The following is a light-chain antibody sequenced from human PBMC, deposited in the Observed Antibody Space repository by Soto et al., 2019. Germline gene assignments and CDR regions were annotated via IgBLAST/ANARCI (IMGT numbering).Light chain of an antibody. CDR3: MQGTHLPIT. V-gene: IGKV2-30*02. CDR2: KVS. Sequence: DVVMTQSPLSLPVTLGQPASISCRSNQSLVHSDGIAYFSWFQQRPGRSPRRLIYKVSNRDSGVPARFSGSGLGTDFALKISRVEAEDVWVYYCMQGTHLPITVXQGTRSEIK. J-gene: IGKJ5*01. CDR1: QSLVHSDGIAY.